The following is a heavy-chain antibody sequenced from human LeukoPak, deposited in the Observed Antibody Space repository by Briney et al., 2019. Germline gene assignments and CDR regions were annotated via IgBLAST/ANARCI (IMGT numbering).Heavy chain of an antibody. CDR3: AKTYYDFWSGSHPRYYYGMDV. J-gene: IGHJ6*02. CDR2: IWYVCSNK. D-gene: IGHD3-3*01. CDR1: GFTFSSYG. V-gene: IGHV3-33*06. Sequence: GSLRLSCAASGFTFSSYGMHWVRQAPGKGLEWVAVIWYVCSNKYYADSVKGRFTISRDNSKNTLYLQMNSLRAEDTAVYYCAKTYYDFWSGSHPRYYYGMDVWGQGTTVTVSS.